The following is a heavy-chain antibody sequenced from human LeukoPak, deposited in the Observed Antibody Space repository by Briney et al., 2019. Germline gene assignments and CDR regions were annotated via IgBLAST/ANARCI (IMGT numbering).Heavy chain of an antibody. J-gene: IGHJ4*02. CDR3: ARDQYSRGSRSYSTGY. V-gene: IGHV3-23*01. D-gene: IGHD3-10*01. CDR2: ISGSGGST. CDR1: GFTFSSYA. Sequence: GGSLRLSCAASGFTFSSYAMSWVRQAPGKGLEWVSAISGSGGSTYYADSVKGRFTISRDNSENTLYLQMNSLRPEDTAMYYCARDQYSRGSRSYSTGYWGQGTLVTVSS.